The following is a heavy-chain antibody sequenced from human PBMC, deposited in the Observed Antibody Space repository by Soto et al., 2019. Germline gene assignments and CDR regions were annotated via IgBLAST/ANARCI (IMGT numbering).Heavy chain of an antibody. Sequence: ASVKVSCKASGGTFSRYAISWVRQAPGQGLEWMGGIIPIFGTANYAQKFQGRVTITADESTSTAYMELSSLRSEDTAVYYCARVKMVRGVAMGYYYYGMDVWGQGTTVTVSS. CDR3: ARVKMVRGVAMGYYYYGMDV. V-gene: IGHV1-69*13. CDR2: IIPIFGTA. D-gene: IGHD3-10*01. J-gene: IGHJ6*02. CDR1: GGTFSRYA.